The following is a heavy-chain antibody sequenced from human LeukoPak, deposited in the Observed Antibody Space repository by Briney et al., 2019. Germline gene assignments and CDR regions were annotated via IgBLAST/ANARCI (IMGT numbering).Heavy chain of an antibody. V-gene: IGHV3-30-3*01. D-gene: IGHD5-12*01. J-gene: IGHJ2*01. CDR3: ARDAVAGLATRGWYFDL. CDR1: GFTFSDHS. Sequence: QAGGSLRLSCATSGFTFSDHSMDWVRQAPGKGLEWVAVISYDGSNKYYADSVKGRFTISRDNSKNTLYLQMNSLRAEDTAVYYCARDAVAGLATRGWYFDLWGRGTLVTVSS. CDR2: ISYDGSNK.